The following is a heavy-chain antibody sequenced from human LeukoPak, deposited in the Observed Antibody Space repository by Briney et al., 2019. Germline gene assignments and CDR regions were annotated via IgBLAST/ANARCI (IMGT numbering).Heavy chain of an antibody. CDR2: ISSNGGST. D-gene: IGHD3-10*01. Sequence: GGSLRLSCAASGFTFSSYAMHWVRQAPGKGLEYVSAISSNGGSTSYANSVKGRFTISRDNSKNTLYLQMGSLRAEDMAVYYCARDYYGSGSYTGFDYWGQGTLVAVSS. CDR1: GFTFSSYA. CDR3: ARDYYGSGSYTGFDY. V-gene: IGHV3-64*01. J-gene: IGHJ4*02.